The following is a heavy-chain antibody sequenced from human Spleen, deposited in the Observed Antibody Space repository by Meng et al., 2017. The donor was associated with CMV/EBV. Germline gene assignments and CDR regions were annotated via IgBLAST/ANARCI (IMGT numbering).Heavy chain of an antibody. CDR2: INPNSGDT. D-gene: IGHD5-18*01. V-gene: IGHV1-2*02. J-gene: IGHJ4*02. CDR3: ARDDGYSYGSDF. Sequence: ASVKVSCKASGYTFTSNDINWVRQAPGQGLEWMGWINPNSGDTTYAQKFQGRVTMTADTSMRSVYMEVSGLRSDDTAVYYCARDDGYSYGSDFWGQGTLVTVSS. CDR1: GYTFTSND.